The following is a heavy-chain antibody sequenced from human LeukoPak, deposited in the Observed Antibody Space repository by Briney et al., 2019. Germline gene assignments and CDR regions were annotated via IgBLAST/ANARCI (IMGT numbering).Heavy chain of an antibody. D-gene: IGHD3-10*01. CDR2: IKQDGSNI. V-gene: IGHV3-7*04. CDR3: ARDFGPGNNWFDP. J-gene: IGHJ5*02. Sequence: PSGGSLRLSCAASGFTFSADWMSWVRQAPGRGLEWVANIKQDGSNIYYAESVKGRFTISRDNARNSLYLQMDSLRVEDTAVYYCARDFGPGNNWFDPWGQGTLVTVSS. CDR1: GFTFSADW.